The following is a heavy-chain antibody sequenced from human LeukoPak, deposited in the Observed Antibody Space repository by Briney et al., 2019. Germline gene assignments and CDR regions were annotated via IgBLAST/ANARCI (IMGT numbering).Heavy chain of an antibody. CDR3: ARDREVAATRGTDAFDI. CDR2: IYYSGST. D-gene: IGHD2-15*01. Sequence: SETLSLTCTVSGGSISSYYWSWIRQPPGKGLEWIGYIYYSGSTNYNPSLKSRVTISVDTSKNQFSLKLSSVTAADTAMYYCARDREVAATRGTDAFDIWGQGTMVTVSS. CDR1: GGSISSYY. V-gene: IGHV4-59*01. J-gene: IGHJ3*02.